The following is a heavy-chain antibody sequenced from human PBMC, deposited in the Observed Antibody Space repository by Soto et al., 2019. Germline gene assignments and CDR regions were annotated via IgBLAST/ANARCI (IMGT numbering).Heavy chain of an antibody. CDR2: IYPGDSDT. Sequence: GESLKIFCKGSGYSFTSYWIGWVRQMPGKGLEWMGIIYPGDSDTRYSPSFQGQVTISADKSISTAYLQWSSLKASDTAMYYCARHAARAYSSSSAPFSDYWGQGTLVTVSS. CDR1: GYSFTSYW. J-gene: IGHJ4*02. D-gene: IGHD6-6*01. V-gene: IGHV5-51*01. CDR3: ARHAARAYSSSSAPFSDY.